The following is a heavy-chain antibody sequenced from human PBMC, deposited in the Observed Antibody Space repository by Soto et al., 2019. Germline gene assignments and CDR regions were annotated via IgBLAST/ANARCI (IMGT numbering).Heavy chain of an antibody. CDR2: IIPIFGTA. J-gene: IGHJ6*02. CDR3: ARVGAYGDYAYYYYGMDV. CDR1: GGTFSSYA. Sequence: QVQLVQSGAEVKKPGSSVKVSCKASGGTFSSYAISWVRQAPGQGLEWMGGIIPIFGTANYAQKFQGRVTITADESTSTAYMELSSLRSEDTAVYYCARVGAYGDYAYYYYGMDVWGQGTTVTVSS. V-gene: IGHV1-69*01. D-gene: IGHD4-17*01.